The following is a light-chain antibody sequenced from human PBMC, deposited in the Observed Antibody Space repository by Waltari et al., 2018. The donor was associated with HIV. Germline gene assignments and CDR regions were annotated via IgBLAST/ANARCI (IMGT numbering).Light chain of an antibody. CDR3: AAWDDSLGGSLV. CDR2: RVY. V-gene: IGLV1-47*01. CDR1: NSNIGSNF. Sequence: QSVLTQPPSASGTPGQRITISCSGSNSNIGSNFVYWYQQFPGTTPRLLIYRVYPPPSVVPDRFSGSKSGTSASLAISGLRSEDEADYYCAAWDDSLGGSLVFAGGTKLTVL. J-gene: IGLJ3*02.